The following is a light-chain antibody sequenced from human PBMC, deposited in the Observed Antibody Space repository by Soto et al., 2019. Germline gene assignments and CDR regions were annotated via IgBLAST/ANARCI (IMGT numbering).Light chain of an antibody. CDR1: QSVDRY. CDR2: DTF. CDR3: QQHSNRLT. Sequence: EIVLTQSPATLSLSPGERATLSCRASQSVDRYLAWYQQKPGQAPRLLIFDTFNRATGIPARFSGSGSGTDFTLTISSLEPEDFAVYYCQQHSNRLTFGGGTKVEIK. V-gene: IGKV3-11*01. J-gene: IGKJ4*01.